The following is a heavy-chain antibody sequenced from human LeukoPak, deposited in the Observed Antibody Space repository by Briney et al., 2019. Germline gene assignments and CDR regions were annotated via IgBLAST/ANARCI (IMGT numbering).Heavy chain of an antibody. J-gene: IGHJ4*02. D-gene: IGHD5-18*01. V-gene: IGHV4-34*01. CDR2: INRSGST. CDR3: ARATDEVDTTHLGY. CDR1: GGSFSGYY. Sequence: SETLSLTCAVYGGSFSGYYWSWIRQPPGKGLEWIGEINRSGSTNYNPSLKSRVTISVDTSKNQFSLKLSSVTAADTAVYYCARATDEVDTTHLGYWGQGTLVTVSS.